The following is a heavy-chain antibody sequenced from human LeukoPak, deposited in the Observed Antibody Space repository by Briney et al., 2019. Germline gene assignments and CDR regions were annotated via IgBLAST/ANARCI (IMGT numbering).Heavy chain of an antibody. CDR3: ARDERGSGWYPFDY. D-gene: IGHD6-19*01. CDR1: GGSISSSSYY. V-gene: IGHV4-39*07. CDR2: IYYSGST. J-gene: IGHJ4*02. Sequence: SETLSLTCTVSGGSISSSSYYWGWIRQPPGKGLEWIGSIYYSGSTYYNPSLKSRVTISVDTSKNQFSLKLSSVTAADTAVYYCARDERGSGWYPFDYWGQGTLVTVSS.